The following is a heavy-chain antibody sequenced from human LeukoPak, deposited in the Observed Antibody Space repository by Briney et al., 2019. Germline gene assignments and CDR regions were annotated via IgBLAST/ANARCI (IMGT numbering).Heavy chain of an antibody. V-gene: IGHV1-24*01. CDR2: FDPEGGET. Sequence: SVKVSCKVSGYTLTELSMHWVRQAPGKGLEWMGGFDPEGGETIYAQKFQGRVTMTEDTSTDTAYMELSSLRSEDTAVDYCATDHGGSGSSYYYYSMDVWGKGTTVTASS. J-gene: IGHJ6*03. CDR1: GYTLTELS. D-gene: IGHD3-10*01. CDR3: ATDHGGSGSSYYYYSMDV.